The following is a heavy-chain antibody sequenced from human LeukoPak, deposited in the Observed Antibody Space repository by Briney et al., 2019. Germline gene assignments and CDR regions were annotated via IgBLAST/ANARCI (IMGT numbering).Heavy chain of an antibody. CDR3: ARRADDYYYYYGMDV. Sequence: GESLKISCKGSGYSFTSYWIGWVRQMPGKGLEWMGIIYPGDSDTRYSPSFQGQVTISADKSISTAYLQWSSLKASDTAMYYCARRADDYYYYYGMDVWGQGTTVTVFS. J-gene: IGHJ6*02. D-gene: IGHD6-19*01. V-gene: IGHV5-51*01. CDR2: IYPGDSDT. CDR1: GYSFTSYW.